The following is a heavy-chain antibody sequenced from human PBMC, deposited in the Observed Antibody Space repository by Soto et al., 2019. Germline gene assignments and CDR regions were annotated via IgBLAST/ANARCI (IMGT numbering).Heavy chain of an antibody. CDR2: ISSSSSYI. Sequence: EVQLVESGGGLVKPGGSLRLSCAASGFTFSSYGMNWVRQAPGKGLEWVSSISSSSSYIYYADSVKGRFTISRDNAKNSLYLQMNSLRAEDTAVYYCARDRHYDILTGYSEGNYWGQGTLVTVSS. CDR1: GFTFSSYG. V-gene: IGHV3-21*01. D-gene: IGHD3-9*01. J-gene: IGHJ4*02. CDR3: ARDRHYDILTGYSEGNY.